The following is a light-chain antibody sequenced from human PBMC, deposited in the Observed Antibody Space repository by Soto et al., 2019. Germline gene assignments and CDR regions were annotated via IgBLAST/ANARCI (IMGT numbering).Light chain of an antibody. Sequence: DIPMTQSPSTLSASVGDRDTITCRASQSISSWLAWYQQKLGRAPRLLIYDASSLESGVPSRFSGSGYGTEFTLTINSLQPDDFATYYCQQYNTYSSLTFGGGTKVDIK. J-gene: IGKJ4*01. CDR3: QQYNTYSSLT. CDR2: DAS. V-gene: IGKV1-5*01. CDR1: QSISSW.